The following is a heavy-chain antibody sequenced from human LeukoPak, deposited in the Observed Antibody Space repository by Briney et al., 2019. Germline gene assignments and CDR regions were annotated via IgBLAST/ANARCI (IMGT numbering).Heavy chain of an antibody. CDR1: GFTFSSYA. Sequence: GGSLRLSCAASGFTFSSYAMSWVRQAPGKGLEWVSAISGSGGSTYYADSVKGRFTISRDNAKNSLYLQMNSLRAEDTAVYYCARATYDFWSGYPIPYYYYGMDVWGQGPRSPSP. CDR2: ISGSGGST. D-gene: IGHD3-3*01. V-gene: IGHV3-23*01. CDR3: ARATYDFWSGYPIPYYYYGMDV. J-gene: IGHJ6*02.